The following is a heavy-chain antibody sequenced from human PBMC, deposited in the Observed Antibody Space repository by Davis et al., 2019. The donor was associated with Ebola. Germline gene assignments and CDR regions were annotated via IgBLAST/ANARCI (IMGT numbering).Heavy chain of an antibody. CDR3: ARTSIVGTTTTASDI. J-gene: IGHJ3*02. CDR2: ISAYNGNT. V-gene: IGHV1-18*01. Sequence: AASVKVSCKASGYSFNNYAISWVRHAPGQGLEWMGWISAYNGNTNYAQKVQGRVTMTTDTSTGTAYLELRSLRSDDTAVYFCARTSIVGTTTTASDIWGQGTLVTVSS. CDR1: GYSFNNYA. D-gene: IGHD1-26*01.